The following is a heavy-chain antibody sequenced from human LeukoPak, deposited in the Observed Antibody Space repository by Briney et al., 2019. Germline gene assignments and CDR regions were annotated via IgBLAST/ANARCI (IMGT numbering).Heavy chain of an antibody. D-gene: IGHD3-22*01. Sequence: SQTLSLTCAISGDSVSSNSAAWNWIRQSPSRGLEWLGRTYYRSKWYNDYAVSVKSRITINPDTSKNQFSLQLNSVTPEDTAVYYCARDPTYYYDSSGYYYGWFDPWGQGTLVTVSS. V-gene: IGHV6-1*01. CDR3: ARDPTYYYDSSGYYYGWFDP. CDR2: TYYRSKWYN. J-gene: IGHJ5*02. CDR1: GDSVSSNSAA.